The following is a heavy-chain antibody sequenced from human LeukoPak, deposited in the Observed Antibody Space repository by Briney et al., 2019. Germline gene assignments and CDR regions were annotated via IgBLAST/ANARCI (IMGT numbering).Heavy chain of an antibody. J-gene: IGHJ6*03. D-gene: IGHD6-6*01. CDR1: GGSISSYY. CDR3: ARVRAYSSSSTYYFYYMDV. Sequence: SETLSLTCTASGGSISSYYWGWIRQPPGKGLEWVGYMSYSGNNKYNPSLKGRITISVDTSKNQFSLKVTSVTAADTAMYYCARVRAYSSSSTYYFYYMDVWGQGTTVTVSS. V-gene: IGHV4-59*01. CDR2: MSYSGNN.